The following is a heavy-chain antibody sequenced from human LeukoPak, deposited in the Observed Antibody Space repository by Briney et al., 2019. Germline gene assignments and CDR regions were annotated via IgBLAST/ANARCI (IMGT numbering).Heavy chain of an antibody. J-gene: IGHJ3*02. CDR3: AKDTRSTYYGALDI. CDR1: GFTFSNCA. D-gene: IGHD3-22*01. V-gene: IGHV3-23*01. Sequence: SGGSLRLPCAASGFTFSNCAMSGVRGAPGKGLEGVSAISGRGGRVYCADSVRGGFTISRDNFKSTLYLQMSSLRAEDTAVYYCAKDTRSTYYGALDIWGQGTMVTVSS. CDR2: ISGRGGRV.